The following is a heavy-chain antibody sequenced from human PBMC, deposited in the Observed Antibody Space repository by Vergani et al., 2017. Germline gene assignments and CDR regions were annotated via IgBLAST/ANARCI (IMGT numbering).Heavy chain of an antibody. Sequence: EVQLVESGGVVVQPGGSLGLSCAASGFTFDDYAMHWVRQAPGKGLEWVSLISWDGGSTYYADSVKGRFTISRDNSENSLYLQMNSLRAEDTALYYCAKPHAATRYGMDVWGQGTTVTVSS. CDR2: ISWDGGST. V-gene: IGHV3-43D*04. CDR1: GFTFDDYA. J-gene: IGHJ6*02. CDR3: AKPHAATRYGMDV. D-gene: IGHD5-12*01.